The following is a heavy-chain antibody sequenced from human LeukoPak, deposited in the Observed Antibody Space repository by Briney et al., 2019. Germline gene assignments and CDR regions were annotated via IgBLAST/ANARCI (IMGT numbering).Heavy chain of an antibody. V-gene: IGHV3-30-3*01. CDR2: ISYDGSNK. CDR3: ARDYYYYGMDV. J-gene: IGHJ6*02. Sequence: GGPLRLSCAASGFTFSSYAMHWVRQAPGKGLEWVAVISYDGSNKYYADSVKGRFTISRDNSKNTLYLQMNSLRAEDTAVYYCARDYYYYGMDVWGQGTTVTVSS. CDR1: GFTFSSYA.